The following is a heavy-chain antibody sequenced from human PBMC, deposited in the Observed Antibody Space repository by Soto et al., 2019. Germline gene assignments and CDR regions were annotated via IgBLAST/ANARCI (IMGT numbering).Heavy chain of an antibody. D-gene: IGHD3-10*01. Sequence: QVQRVQSGAEVKKPGASVKVSCKALGYTFTSYGIRWVRQAPGLGLEWMGWISAYNGNTNYGQKPQCRVTKTTDTATSTGYKELRSLRYDGTAVYYCAGVHYYGSGRSRSDPWGQGTLVTVPS. CDR3: AGVHYYGSGRSRSDP. V-gene: IGHV1-18*01. J-gene: IGHJ5*02. CDR1: GYTFTSYG. CDR2: ISAYNGNT.